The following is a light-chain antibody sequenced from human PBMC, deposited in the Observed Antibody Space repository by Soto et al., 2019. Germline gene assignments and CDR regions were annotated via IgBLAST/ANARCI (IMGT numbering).Light chain of an antibody. CDR1: QSVSSY. CDR2: DAS. J-gene: IGKJ1*01. Sequence: EIVFTQSPATLSLSPGERATLSCRASQSVSSYLAWYQQKPGQAPRLLIYDASNRATGIPARFSGSGSGTDFTLTISSLEPEDFAVYYCQQRSNWWTFGQGTKVAIK. V-gene: IGKV3-11*01. CDR3: QQRSNWWT.